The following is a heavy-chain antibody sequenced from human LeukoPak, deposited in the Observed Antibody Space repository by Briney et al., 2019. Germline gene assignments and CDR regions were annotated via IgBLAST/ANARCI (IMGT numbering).Heavy chain of an antibody. CDR2: IKQDGSEK. D-gene: IGHD3-22*01. CDR1: GFTFSSYW. J-gene: IGHJ4*02. CDR3: ARDGSDSTGYYYAL. V-gene: IGHV3-7*01. Sequence: GGSLRLSCAASGFTFSSYWTSWVRQAPGKGLEWVANIKQDGSEKYYVDSVKGRFTISRDNAKNSLYLQMNSLRAEDTAVYYCARDGSDSTGYYYALWGQGTLVTVSS.